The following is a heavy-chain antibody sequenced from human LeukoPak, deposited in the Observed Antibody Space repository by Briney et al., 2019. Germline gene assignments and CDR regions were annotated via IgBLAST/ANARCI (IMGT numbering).Heavy chain of an antibody. CDR2: IYYTGST. D-gene: IGHD3-22*01. CDR1: GGSVSDYY. Sequence: SETLSLTCTISGGSVSDYYWSWIRQSPGKGLEWIGYIYYTGSTTYNPSLKSRVTISADTSKNQFSLKLSSVTAADTAFYYCAGLYYYDSSGFDPWGQGTLVTVSS. V-gene: IGHV4-59*02. J-gene: IGHJ5*02. CDR3: AGLYYYDSSGFDP.